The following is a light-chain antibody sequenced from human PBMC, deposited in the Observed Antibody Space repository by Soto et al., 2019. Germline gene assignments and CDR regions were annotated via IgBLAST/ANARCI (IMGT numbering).Light chain of an antibody. V-gene: IGKV3-20*01. J-gene: IGKJ1*01. CDR3: QQYGSSGT. CDR1: QSVSRN. Sequence: EIVMTQSPATLSVSPGERATLSCRASQSVSRNLAWYQQKPGQAPRLLIYGASSRATGIPDRFSGSGSGTDFTLTISGLEPEDFAVYYCQQYGSSGTFGQGTKVDIK. CDR2: GAS.